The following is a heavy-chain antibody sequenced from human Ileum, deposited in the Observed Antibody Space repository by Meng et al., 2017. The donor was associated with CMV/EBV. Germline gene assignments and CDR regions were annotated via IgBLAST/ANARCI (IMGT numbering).Heavy chain of an antibody. CDR1: SGSVSSYAYY. D-gene: IGHD2-2*01. J-gene: IGHJ3*02. V-gene: IGHV4-61*08. Sequence: GSLRLSCTVPSGSVSSYAYYWNWIRQPPGKGLEWIGFGYHTGTTSYNPSLKSRVTMSVETSKNQFSLKLSSVTAADTAVYYCARMNQLLSYGFDIWGQGALVTVSS. CDR3: ARMNQLLSYGFDI. CDR2: GYHTGTT.